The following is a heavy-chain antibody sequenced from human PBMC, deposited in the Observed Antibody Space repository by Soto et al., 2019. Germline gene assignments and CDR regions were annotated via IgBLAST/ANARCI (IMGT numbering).Heavy chain of an antibody. V-gene: IGHV3-23*01. Sequence: GGSLRLSCAASGFNFNDYAMSWVRQAPGKGLEWVAVISGNGGFRYYADFVKGRFTVSRDNSKNTVYLQMSNLGSEDTAVYYCAKAQEGDMTLLIVVNYGMDAWGPGTTVTVYS. J-gene: IGHJ6*02. D-gene: IGHD2-8*01. CDR3: AKAQEGDMTLLIVVNYGMDA. CDR2: ISGNGGFR. CDR1: GFNFNDYA.